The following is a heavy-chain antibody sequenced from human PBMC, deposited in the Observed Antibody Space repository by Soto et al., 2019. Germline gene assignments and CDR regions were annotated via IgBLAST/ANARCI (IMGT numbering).Heavy chain of an antibody. CDR1: GGTFSSYA. V-gene: IGHV1-69*13. D-gene: IGHD6-13*01. Sequence: GASVKVSCKASGGTFSSYAIGWVRQAPGQGLEWMGGIIPIFGTANYAQKFQGRVTITADESTSTAYMELSSLRSEDTAVYYCARSQRQQLSRWTLGYAFDIWGQGTMVTVSS. CDR2: IIPIFGTA. CDR3: ARSQRQQLSRWTLGYAFDI. J-gene: IGHJ3*02.